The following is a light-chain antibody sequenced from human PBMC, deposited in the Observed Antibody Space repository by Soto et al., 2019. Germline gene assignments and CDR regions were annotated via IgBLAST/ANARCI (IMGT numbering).Light chain of an antibody. CDR1: QTISSW. V-gene: IGKV1-5*03. CDR3: QHYNSYSEA. Sequence: DIQMTQSPSILSGSVGDRVTITCRASQTISSWLAWYQQKPGKAPKLLIYKASTLKSGVPSRFSGSGSGTEFTLTISSLQPDDFATYYCQHYNSYSEAFGQGTKV. CDR2: KAS. J-gene: IGKJ1*01.